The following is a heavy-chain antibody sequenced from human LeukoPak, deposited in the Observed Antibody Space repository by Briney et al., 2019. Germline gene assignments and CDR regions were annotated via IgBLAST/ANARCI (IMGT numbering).Heavy chain of an antibody. Sequence: GRSLRLSCAASGFTFSSYGMYWVRQAPGRGLVWVSRIKMDERSAVYADSVKGRFIISRDNAKNTVYLQMNSLRADDTAVYYCATVFKGSSLQDYWGQGTLVTVSS. D-gene: IGHD3-10*01. J-gene: IGHJ4*02. CDR1: GFTFSSYG. V-gene: IGHV3-74*03. CDR3: ATVFKGSSLQDY. CDR2: IKMDERSA.